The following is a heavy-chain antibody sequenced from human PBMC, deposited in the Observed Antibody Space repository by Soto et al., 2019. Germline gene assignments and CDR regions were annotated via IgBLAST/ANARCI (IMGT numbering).Heavy chain of an antibody. CDR3: ARVSGRLYDFVLQDISLDC. J-gene: IGHJ4*02. V-gene: IGHV3-11*01. Sequence: QVQLVESGGRVVKPGGYLRRSCAAAGFTFSDYYMAWIRQAPGTGLEWISIVTTSGRHKYYTDYVRGRFTTSRDNSRNLLYLEMGSLGAEDDAVYYCARVSGRLYDFVLQDISLDCWGQGTLVTVSP. CDR2: VTTSGRHK. D-gene: IGHD2-15*01. CDR1: GFTFSDYY.